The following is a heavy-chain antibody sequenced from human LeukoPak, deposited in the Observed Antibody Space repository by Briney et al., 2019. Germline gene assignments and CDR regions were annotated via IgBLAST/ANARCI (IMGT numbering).Heavy chain of an antibody. CDR3: AGNYGPYYFDY. Sequence: GRSLRLSCAASGFTFSNYGMHWVRQAPGKGLEWVAVIWYDGSNKYYADSVKGRFTISRDNSKNTLYLLMNSLRAEDTAVYYCAGNYGPYYFDYWGQGTLVTVSS. V-gene: IGHV3-33*01. D-gene: IGHD3-10*01. CDR2: IWYDGSNK. J-gene: IGHJ4*02. CDR1: GFTFSNYG.